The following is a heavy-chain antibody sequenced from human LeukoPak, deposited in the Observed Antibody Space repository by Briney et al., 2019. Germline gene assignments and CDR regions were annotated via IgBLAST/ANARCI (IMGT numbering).Heavy chain of an antibody. D-gene: IGHD3-3*01. CDR3: ARGRSIAVLRFLESSPQYNWFDP. V-gene: IGHV4-34*01. CDR2: INHSGST. Sequence: SETLSLTCAVYGGSFSGYYWSWIRQPPGKGLEWIGEINHSGSTNYNPSLKSRVTISVDTSKNQFSLKLSSVTAADTAVYYCARGRSIAVLRFLESSPQYNWFDPWGQGTLVTVSS. CDR1: GGSFSGYY. J-gene: IGHJ5*02.